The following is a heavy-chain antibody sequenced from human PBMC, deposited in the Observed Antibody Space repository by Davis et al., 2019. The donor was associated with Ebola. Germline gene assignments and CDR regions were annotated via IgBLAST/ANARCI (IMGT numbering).Heavy chain of an antibody. J-gene: IGHJ3*02. CDR3: ARGDDYVWGSYRYFGAFDI. CDR2: IYYSGST. D-gene: IGHD3-16*02. CDR1: GGSISSYY. V-gene: IGHV4-59*01. Sequence: GSLRLSCTVSGGSISSYYWSWIRQPPGKGLEWIGYIYYSGSTNYNPSLKSRVTISVDTSKNQFSLKLSSVTAADTAVYYCARGDDYVWGSYRYFGAFDIWGQGTMVTVSS.